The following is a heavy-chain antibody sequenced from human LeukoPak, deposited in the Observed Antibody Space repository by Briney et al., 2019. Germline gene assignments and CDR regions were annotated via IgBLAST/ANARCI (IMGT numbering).Heavy chain of an antibody. CDR3: VRSIWGSIDY. CDR1: GFTFSSYW. CDR2: ITSYGSST. J-gene: IGHJ4*02. D-gene: IGHD7-27*01. Sequence: QPGGSLRLSCAASGFTFSSYWMHWVRQAPGRGLVWVSRITSYGSSTSYADSVKGRFTISRDNAKNSLYLQMNSLRAEVSAMYYCVRSIWGSIDYWGQGTLVTVSP. V-gene: IGHV3-74*01.